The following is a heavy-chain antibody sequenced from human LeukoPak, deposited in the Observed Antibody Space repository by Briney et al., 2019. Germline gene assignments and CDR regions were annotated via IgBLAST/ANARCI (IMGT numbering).Heavy chain of an antibody. CDR3: ARQKRYFGNCDY. D-gene: IGHD3-9*01. CDR2: IYYSGTT. Sequence: SETLSLTCTVSGDSLSDYYWTWIRQPPGKGREYIGYIYYSGTTKYNPPLRSRVTISVDTSKNQFSLKLASVTAAGTAVYYCARQKRYFGNCDYWGQGTLVTVSS. V-gene: IGHV4-59*01. CDR1: GDSLSDYY. J-gene: IGHJ4*02.